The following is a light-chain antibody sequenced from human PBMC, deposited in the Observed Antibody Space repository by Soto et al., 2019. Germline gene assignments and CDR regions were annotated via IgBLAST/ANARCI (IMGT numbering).Light chain of an antibody. CDR3: CSYAGTPYA. CDR2: DVS. Sequence: QSALTQPRSVSGSPGQSVAISCTGTSSDVGDYNYVSWYQQHPGKAPKVMIYDVSKRPSGVPDRFSGSKSGNTASLTISGLQAENKADYYCCSYAGTPYAFGPGTKVTVL. CDR1: SSDVGDYNY. V-gene: IGLV2-11*01. J-gene: IGLJ1*01.